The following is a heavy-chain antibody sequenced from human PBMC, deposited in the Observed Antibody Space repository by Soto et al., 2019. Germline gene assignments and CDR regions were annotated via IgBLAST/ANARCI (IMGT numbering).Heavy chain of an antibody. J-gene: IGHJ5*02. CDR1: GGSISSGGYS. Sequence: QLQLQESGSGLVKPSQTLSLTCAVSGGSISSGGYSWSWIRQPPGKGLEWIGYIYHSGSTYYNSSLNSRVAIAVDRSKNQLFLKLSSVTAADTAVYYCARVPTPWGQGTLVTVSS. CDR2: IYHSGST. V-gene: IGHV4-30-2*01. D-gene: IGHD2-2*01. CDR3: ARVPTP.